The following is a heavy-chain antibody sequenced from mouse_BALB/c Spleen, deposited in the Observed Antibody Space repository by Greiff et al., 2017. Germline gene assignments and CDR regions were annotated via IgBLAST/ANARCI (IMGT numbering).Heavy chain of an antibody. CDR2: ISSGGSYT. J-gene: IGHJ3*01. CDR3: ARDGNYGEAY. V-gene: IGHV5-9-4*01. CDR1: GFTFSSYA. D-gene: IGHD2-1*01. Sequence: EVKLQESGGGLVKPGGSLKLSCAASGFTFSSYAMSWVRQSPEKRLEWVAEISSGGSYTYYPDTVTGRFTISRDNAKNTLYLEMSSLRSEDTAMYYCARDGNYGEAYWGQGTLVTVSA.